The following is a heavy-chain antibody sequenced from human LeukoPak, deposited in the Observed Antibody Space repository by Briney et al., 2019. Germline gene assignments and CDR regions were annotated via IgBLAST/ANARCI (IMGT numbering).Heavy chain of an antibody. J-gene: IGHJ3*02. CDR2: ISGSGGNT. V-gene: IGHV3-23*01. CDR1: GFTFSSYG. CDR3: AKGELWDSSGYDAFDI. D-gene: IGHD3-22*01. Sequence: PGGSPRLSCAASGFTFSSYGMHWVRQAPGKGLEWVSAISGSGGNTYYADSVKGRFTISRDSSKNTLYLQMISLRAEDTAVYYCAKGELWDSSGYDAFDIWGQGTMVTVSS.